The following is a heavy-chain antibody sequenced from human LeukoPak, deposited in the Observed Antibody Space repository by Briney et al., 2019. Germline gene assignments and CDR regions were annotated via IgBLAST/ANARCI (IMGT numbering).Heavy chain of an antibody. Sequence: GGSLRLSCAASGFSFSSYWMSWVRQGPGKGLDWAASINPDGSTTRYVDSVKGRFTISRDNAQNSLYLQMNSLSAEDTAMYYCARLFGGVTTYDYWGQGTLVTVSS. CDR1: GFSFSSYW. D-gene: IGHD3-10*01. CDR3: ARLFGGVTTYDY. CDR2: INPDGSTT. J-gene: IGHJ4*02. V-gene: IGHV3-7*03.